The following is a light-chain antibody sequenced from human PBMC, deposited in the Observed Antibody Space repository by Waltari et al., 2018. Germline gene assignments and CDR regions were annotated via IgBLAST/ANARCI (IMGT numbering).Light chain of an antibody. J-gene: IGKJ2*01. CDR1: QDIRNY. V-gene: IGKV1-33*01. CDR3: QQYDNLPYT. Sequence: DIQMTQSPSSLSASVGDRLTITCQASQDIRNYLNWYQQKPGKAPKLLIYDASNLETGVPSRFCGSGSGTDFTFTISSLQPEDIATYYCQQYDNLPYTFGQGTKLEIK. CDR2: DAS.